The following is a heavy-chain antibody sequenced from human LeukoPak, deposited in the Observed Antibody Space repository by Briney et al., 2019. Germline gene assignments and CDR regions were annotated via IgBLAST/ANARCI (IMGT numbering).Heavy chain of an antibody. Sequence: GGSLRLSCAASGFTFSSYAMSWVRQAPGKGLEWVSAISGSGGSTYYADSVKGRFTTSRDNSKNTLYLQMNSLRAEDTAVYYWAKAPQDTYTYSSVMDVWGKGTPVTVS. V-gene: IGHV3-23*01. J-gene: IGHJ6*04. CDR1: GFTFSSYA. CDR2: ISGSGGST. D-gene: IGHD5-18*01. CDR3: AKAPQDTYTYSSVMDV.